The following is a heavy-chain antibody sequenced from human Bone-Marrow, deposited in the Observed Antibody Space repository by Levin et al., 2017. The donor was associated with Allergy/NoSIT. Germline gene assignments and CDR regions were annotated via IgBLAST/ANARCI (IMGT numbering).Heavy chain of an antibody. CDR1: GFRFSSYP. J-gene: IGHJ4*02. Sequence: GGSLRLSCAASGFRFSSYPMHWVRQAPGKGLQWVAAISFDGTNKYYADSVKGRFTISRDDSKSTLYLQMNSLRREDTAVYFCARELGSADDYWGQGTLVTVSS. V-gene: IGHV3-30-3*01. D-gene: IGHD3-10*01. CDR3: ARELGSADDY. CDR2: ISFDGTNK.